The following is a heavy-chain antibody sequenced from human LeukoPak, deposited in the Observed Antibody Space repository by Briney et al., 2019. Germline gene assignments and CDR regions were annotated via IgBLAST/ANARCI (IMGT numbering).Heavy chain of an antibody. Sequence: ASVKVSCKASGYTFTSYGISWVRQAPGQGLEWMGWIGAYNGNTNYAQKLQGRVTMTTDTSTSTAYMELRSLRSDDTAVYYCARGLYYYDSSGYYYYFDYWGQGTLVTVSS. D-gene: IGHD3-22*01. CDR2: IGAYNGNT. CDR1: GYTFTSYG. CDR3: ARGLYYYDSSGYYYYFDY. V-gene: IGHV1-18*01. J-gene: IGHJ4*02.